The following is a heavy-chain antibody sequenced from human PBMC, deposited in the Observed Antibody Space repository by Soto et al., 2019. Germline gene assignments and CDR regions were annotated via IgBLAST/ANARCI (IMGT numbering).Heavy chain of an antibody. Sequence: EVQLVESGGGLVQPGGSLRLSCAASGFTFSNSWMTWVRQAPGKGLEWLANIKQDGSEKYYVDSVKGRFTIWRDNSKNSLYLQMNSLPADDTAVYYCATKTGLGYWGQGTLDTVYS. CDR2: IKQDGSEK. CDR3: ATKTGLGY. D-gene: IGHD3-10*01. J-gene: IGHJ4*02. CDR1: GFTFSNSW. V-gene: IGHV3-7*01.